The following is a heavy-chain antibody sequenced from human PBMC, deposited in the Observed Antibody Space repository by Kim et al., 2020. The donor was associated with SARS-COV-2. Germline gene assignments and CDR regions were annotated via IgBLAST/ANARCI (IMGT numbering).Heavy chain of an antibody. V-gene: IGHV4-39*01. J-gene: IGHJ4*02. CDR3: ARHPSPGYDFWSGYPMYYFDY. CDR2: IYYSGST. CDR1: GGSISSSSYY. Sequence: SETLSLTCTVSGGSISSSSYYWGWIRQPPGKGLEWIGSIYYSGSTYYNPSLKSRVTISVDTSKNQFSLKLSSVTAADTAVYYCARHPSPGYDFWSGYPMYYFDYWGQGTLVTVSS. D-gene: IGHD3-3*01.